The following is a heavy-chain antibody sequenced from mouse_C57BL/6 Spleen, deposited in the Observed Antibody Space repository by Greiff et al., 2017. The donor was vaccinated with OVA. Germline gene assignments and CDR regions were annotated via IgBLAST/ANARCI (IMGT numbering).Heavy chain of an antibody. J-gene: IGHJ4*01. V-gene: IGHV1-26*01. CDR1: GYTFTDYY. D-gene: IGHD1-1*01. CDR3: ARDYGSSYVPYAMDY. Sequence: EVQLQQSGPELVKPGASVKISCKASGYTFTDYYMNWVKQSHGKSLEWIGDINPNNGGTSYNQKFKGKATLTVDKSSSTAYMELRSLTSEDSAVYCCARDYGSSYVPYAMDYWGQGTSVTVSS. CDR2: INPNNGGT.